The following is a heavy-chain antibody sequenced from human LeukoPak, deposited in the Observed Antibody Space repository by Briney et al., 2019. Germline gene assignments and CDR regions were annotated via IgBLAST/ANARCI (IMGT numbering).Heavy chain of an antibody. D-gene: IGHD3-22*01. CDR2: ISWNSGSI. V-gene: IGHV3-9*01. CDR1: GFTFDDYA. CDR3: AKGHDKTYYYDSSGYYY. Sequence: PGGSLRLSCAASGFTFDDYAMHWVRHAPGKGLEWVSGISWNSGSIGYADSVKGRFTISRDNAKNSLYLQMNSLRAEDTALYYCAKGHDKTYYYDSSGYYYWGQGTLVTVSS. J-gene: IGHJ4*02.